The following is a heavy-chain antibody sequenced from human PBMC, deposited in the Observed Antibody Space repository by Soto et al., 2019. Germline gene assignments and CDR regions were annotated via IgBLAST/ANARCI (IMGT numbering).Heavy chain of an antibody. V-gene: IGHV1-69*13. CDR3: ARVPCGGDCYSRWFDP. D-gene: IGHD2-21*02. CDR2: IIPIFGTA. Sequence: ASVKVSCKASGGTFSSYAISWVRQAPGQGLEWMGGIIPIFGTANYAQKFQGRVTITADESTSTAYMELSSLRSEDTAVYYCARVPCGGDCYSRWFDPWGQGTLVTVSS. CDR1: GGTFSSYA. J-gene: IGHJ5*02.